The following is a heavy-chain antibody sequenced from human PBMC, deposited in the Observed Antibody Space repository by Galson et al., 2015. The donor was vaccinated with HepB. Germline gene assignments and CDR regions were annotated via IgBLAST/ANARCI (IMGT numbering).Heavy chain of an antibody. CDR2: MNPNSGNT. Sequence: SVKVSCKASGYTFTSYDINWVRQATGQGLEWMGWMNPNSGNTGYAQKFQGRVTMTRNTSISTAYMELSSLRSEDTAVYYCARDLDWDLLGYYYMDVWGKGTTVTVSS. CDR3: ARDLDWDLLGYYYMDV. V-gene: IGHV1-8*01. J-gene: IGHJ6*03. D-gene: IGHD3-9*01. CDR1: GYTFTSYD.